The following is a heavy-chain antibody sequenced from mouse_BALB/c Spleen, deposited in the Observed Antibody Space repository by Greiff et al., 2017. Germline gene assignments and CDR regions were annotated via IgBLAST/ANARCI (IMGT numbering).Heavy chain of an antibody. CDR2: ISSGGST. V-gene: IGHV5-6-5*01. Sequence: EVMLVESGGGLVKPGGSLKLSCAASGFTFSSYAMSWVRQTPEKRLEWVASISSGGSTYYPDSVKGRFTISRDNARNILYLQMSSLRSEDTAMYYCAREMGLRYSIYAMDYWGQGTSVTVSS. D-gene: IGHD1-1*01. CDR3: AREMGLRYSIYAMDY. J-gene: IGHJ4*01. CDR1: GFTFSSYA.